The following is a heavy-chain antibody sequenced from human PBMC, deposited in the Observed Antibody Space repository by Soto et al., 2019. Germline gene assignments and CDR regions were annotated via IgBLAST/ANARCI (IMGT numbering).Heavy chain of an antibody. V-gene: IGHV1-18*01. Sequence: QVQLVQSGTEVMKPGASVKVACKASGYTFTSYSITWVRQAPGQGLEWMGWISPYNGNTNYAQKVQGRVTMTTDTSTSTAYMELRSLISDDTPVYYCARAPKDSVNSLIWFWGQGTLVTVSS. CDR3: ARAPKDSVNSLIWF. D-gene: IGHD2-15*01. CDR1: GYTFTSYS. J-gene: IGHJ4*02. CDR2: ISPYNGNT.